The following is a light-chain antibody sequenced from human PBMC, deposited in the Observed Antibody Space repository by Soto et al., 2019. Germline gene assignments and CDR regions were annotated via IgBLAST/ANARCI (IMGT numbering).Light chain of an antibody. CDR3: KQYHSFSFT. V-gene: IGKV1-5*01. J-gene: IGKJ2*01. CDR1: QSSCTW. CDR2: DAS. Sequence: DIQMTQSPSTLSSSVGDRVTITGRASQSSCTWLAWYQQKPGKAHNLLIYDASSLESGVPSRFSGSGSGTEFSLTISSLQPDDFATYYYKQYHSFSFTFGQGTKLVIK.